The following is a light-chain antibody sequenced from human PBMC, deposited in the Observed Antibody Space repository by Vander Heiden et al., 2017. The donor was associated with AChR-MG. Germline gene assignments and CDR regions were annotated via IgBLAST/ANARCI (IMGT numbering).Light chain of an antibody. CDR2: AAS. Sequence: AVRMTQSPSSLSASTGDRVNITCRASQVISSYLAWYQQKPGKAPKLLIYAASTLQSGVPSRFSGSGSGTDFTLTISCLQSEDFATYYCQQYYSYPRTFGQGTKVEI. V-gene: IGKV1-8*01. CDR3: QQYYSYPRT. CDR1: QVISSY. J-gene: IGKJ1*01.